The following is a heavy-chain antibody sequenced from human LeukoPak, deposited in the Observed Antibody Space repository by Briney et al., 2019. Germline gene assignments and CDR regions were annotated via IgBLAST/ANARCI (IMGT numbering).Heavy chain of an antibody. CDR2: INHSGGT. Sequence: SETLSLICTVSGESFTGYYWTWIRQPPGKGLEWIGEINHSGGTNFDPSLKSRVIMSVDTSENQFSLKLSSVTAADTAVYYCARRRRDDSSGYFRYWGQGTLVTVSS. D-gene: IGHD3-22*01. J-gene: IGHJ4*02. CDR1: GESFTGYY. V-gene: IGHV4-34*01. CDR3: ARRRRDDSSGYFRY.